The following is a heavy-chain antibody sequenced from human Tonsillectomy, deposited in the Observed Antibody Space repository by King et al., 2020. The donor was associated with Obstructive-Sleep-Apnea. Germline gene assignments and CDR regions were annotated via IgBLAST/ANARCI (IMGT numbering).Heavy chain of an antibody. CDR1: GFTFSRSA. CDR2: ISSNGGST. D-gene: IGHD4-11*01. V-gene: IGHV3-64D*09. CDR3: VKDSRLERAEYFHH. Sequence: VQLVESGGGLVQPGGSLRLSCSASGFTFSRSAMHWVRQAPGKGLEYVSAISSNGGSTYYADSVKDRFTISRDNSKNTLYLQMSSLRAEDTAVYYCVKDSRLERAEYFHHWGQGTLVTVSS. J-gene: IGHJ1*01.